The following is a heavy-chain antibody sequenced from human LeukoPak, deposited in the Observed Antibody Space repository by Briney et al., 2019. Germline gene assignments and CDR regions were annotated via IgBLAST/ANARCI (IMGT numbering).Heavy chain of an antibody. CDR3: AKRITMVRGVTHYFDY. D-gene: IGHD3-10*01. Sequence: GRSLRLSCAASGFTFSSYAMSWVRQAPGKGLEWVSVLSGSGGSTYYADSVKGRFTISRDNSKNTLYLQMNSLRAEDTAVYYCAKRITMVRGVTHYFDYWGQGTLVTVSS. CDR2: LSGSGGST. J-gene: IGHJ4*02. V-gene: IGHV3-23*01. CDR1: GFTFSSYA.